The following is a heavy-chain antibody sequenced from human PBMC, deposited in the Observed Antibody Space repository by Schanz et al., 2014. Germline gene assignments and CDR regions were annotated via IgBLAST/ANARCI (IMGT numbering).Heavy chain of an antibody. Sequence: EVQLLESGGGLVQPGGSLRLSCAASGFTFSSYAMSWVRQAPGKGLEWVSALSEGGGGTHYADSVRGRFTISSDSSKNTVHLQMNSLRADDTAVYYCAKGPYYYYYMDVWGNGTTVTVSS. CDR1: GFTFSSYA. CDR3: AKGPYYYYYMDV. CDR2: LSEGGGGT. V-gene: IGHV3-23*01. J-gene: IGHJ6*03.